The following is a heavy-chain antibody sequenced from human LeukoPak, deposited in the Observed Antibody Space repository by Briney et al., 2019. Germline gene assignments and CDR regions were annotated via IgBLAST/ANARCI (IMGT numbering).Heavy chain of an antibody. Sequence: PSETLSLTCTVSGGSISSGGYYWSWIRQHPGKSLEWIGYIYYSGSTYYNPSLKSRVTISVDTSKNQLSLKLSSVTAADTAVYYCARDHTGRQLGIWGQGTLVTVSS. J-gene: IGHJ4*02. CDR3: ARDHTGRQLGI. CDR1: GGSISSGGYY. V-gene: IGHV4-31*03. CDR2: IYYSGST. D-gene: IGHD6-13*01.